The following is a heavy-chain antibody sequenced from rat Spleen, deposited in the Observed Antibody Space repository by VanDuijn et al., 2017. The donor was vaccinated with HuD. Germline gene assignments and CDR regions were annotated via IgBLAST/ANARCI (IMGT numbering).Heavy chain of an antibody. D-gene: IGHD1-4*01. J-gene: IGHJ2*01. CDR3: TKECYPGITYYFDY. Sequence: QVQLKESGPGLVQPSQTLSLSCTVSGFSLTSNGVSWVRQPPGKGLEWIAAIESGGSTNYNSALKPRLSISKDTSKSQVFLKMNSLQTEDTAIYFCTKECYPGITYYFDYWGQGVMVTVST. CDR2: IESGGST. CDR1: GFSLTSNG. V-gene: IGHV2S12*01.